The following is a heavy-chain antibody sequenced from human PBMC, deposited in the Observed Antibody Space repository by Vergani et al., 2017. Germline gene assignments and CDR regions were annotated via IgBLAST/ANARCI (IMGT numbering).Heavy chain of an antibody. CDR1: GYTFTSYY. CDR3: ARGQLVQDYYYYYYMDV. Sequence: QVQLVQSGAEVKKPGASVKVSCKASGYTFTSYYMHWVRQAPGQGLEWMGIINPSGGSTSYAQKFQGRVTMTRDTSTSTVYMELRSLRSEDTAVYYCARGQLVQDYYYYYYMDVWGKGTTVTVSS. CDR2: INPSGGST. D-gene: IGHD6-6*01. V-gene: IGHV1-46*01. J-gene: IGHJ6*03.